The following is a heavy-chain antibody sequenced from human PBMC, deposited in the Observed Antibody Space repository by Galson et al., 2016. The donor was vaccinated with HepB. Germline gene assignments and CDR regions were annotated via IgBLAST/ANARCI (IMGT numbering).Heavy chain of an antibody. D-gene: IGHD5-12*01. CDR3: AKDRNRYDFYSMDA. V-gene: IGHV3-23*01. CDR1: GFTFTTYA. J-gene: IGHJ6*02. CDR2: LSNSGGST. Sequence: SLRLSCAVSGFTFTTYAMSWVRQAPGKGLEWVSSLSNSGGSTYYADSVKGRFTISRDNSKNTLYLQMNSLRAEDTAVYYCAKDRNRYDFYSMDAWGQGTTVTVSS.